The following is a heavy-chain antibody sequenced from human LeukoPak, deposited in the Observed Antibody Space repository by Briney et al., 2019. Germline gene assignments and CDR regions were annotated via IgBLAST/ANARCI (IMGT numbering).Heavy chain of an antibody. J-gene: IGHJ5*02. CDR1: GGSISSSNW. D-gene: IGHD4-17*01. CDR2: IYHSGST. V-gene: IGHV4-4*02. Sequence: PSETLSLTCAVSGGSISSSNWWSWVRQPPGKGLEWIGEIYHSGSTNYNPSLKSRVTISVDKSKNQFSLKLSSVTAADTAVYYCARGCAGDYAGWFDPWGQGTLVTVSS. CDR3: ARGCAGDYAGWFDP.